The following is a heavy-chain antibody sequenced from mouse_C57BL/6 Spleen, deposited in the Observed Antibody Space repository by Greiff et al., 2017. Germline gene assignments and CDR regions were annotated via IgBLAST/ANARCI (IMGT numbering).Heavy chain of an antibody. J-gene: IGHJ4*01. V-gene: IGHV1-81*01. Sequence: VKLQESEAELARPGASVKLSCKASGYTFTSYGISWVKQRTGQGLEWIGEIYPRSGNTYYNEKFKGKATLTADKSSSTAYMELRSLTSEDSAVYFCASYHYYAMDYWGQGTSVTVSS. CDR3: ASYHYYAMDY. D-gene: IGHD5-5*01. CDR1: GYTFTSYG. CDR2: IYPRSGNT.